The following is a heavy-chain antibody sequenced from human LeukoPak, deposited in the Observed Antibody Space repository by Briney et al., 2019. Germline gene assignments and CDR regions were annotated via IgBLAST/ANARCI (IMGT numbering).Heavy chain of an antibody. V-gene: IGHV4-34*01. CDR2: INHSGST. J-gene: IGHJ4*02. CDR3: ARDAFGEGDY. CDR1: GGSFSGYY. Sequence: SETLSLTCAVYGGSFSGYYWSWIRQPPGKGLEWIGEINHSGSTNYNPSLKSRVTISVDTSKNQFSLKLSSVTAADTAVYYCARDAFGEGDYWGQGTLVTVSS. D-gene: IGHD3-10*01.